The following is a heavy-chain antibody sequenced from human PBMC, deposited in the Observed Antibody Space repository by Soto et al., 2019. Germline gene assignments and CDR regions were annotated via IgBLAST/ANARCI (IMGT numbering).Heavy chain of an antibody. CDR3: ARVKKLLTTVTIGYALDI. CDR1: GFTFSSYA. V-gene: IGHV3-30-3*01. CDR2: ISYDGSNK. J-gene: IGHJ3*02. Sequence: QVQLVESGGGVVQPGRSLRLSCAASGFTFSSYAMHWVRQAPGKGLEWVAVISYDGSNKYYADSVKGRFTISRDNSKNTLYLQMNSLRAEDTAVYYCARVKKLLTTVTIGYALDIWGQGTMVTVSS. D-gene: IGHD4-17*01.